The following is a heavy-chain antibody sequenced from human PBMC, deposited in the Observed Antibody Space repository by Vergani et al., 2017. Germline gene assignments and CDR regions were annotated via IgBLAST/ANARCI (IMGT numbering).Heavy chain of an antibody. V-gene: IGHV3-74*01. CDR1: GFTFSNYW. Sequence: VQLVESGGGLVQPGGSLRLSCKASGFTFSNYWMQWVRQAPGKGLMWVSRIKSDGDSTSYADSVKGRFTISRDNAKNTLYLQMDSLRAEDTAVYYCARDGWELLDYFYYMDVWGKGTTVTVSS. D-gene: IGHD1-26*01. J-gene: IGHJ6*03. CDR2: IKSDGDST. CDR3: ARDGWELLDYFYYMDV.